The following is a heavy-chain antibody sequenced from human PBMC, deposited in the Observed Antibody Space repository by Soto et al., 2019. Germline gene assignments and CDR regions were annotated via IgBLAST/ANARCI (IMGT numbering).Heavy chain of an antibody. Sequence: GSLRLSCAASGFTFSSYAMSWVRQAPGKGLEWVSAISGSGGSTYYADSVKGRFTISRDNSKNTLYLQMKSLRAEDTDVYYCARLLSFGELPTDYWGQGNLVTVS. CDR1: GFTFSSYA. D-gene: IGHD3-10*01. J-gene: IGHJ4*02. CDR3: ARLLSFGELPTDY. V-gene: IGHV3-23*01. CDR2: ISGSGGST.